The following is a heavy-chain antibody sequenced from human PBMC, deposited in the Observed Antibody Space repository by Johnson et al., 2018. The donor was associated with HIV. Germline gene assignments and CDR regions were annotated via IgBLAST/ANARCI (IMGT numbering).Heavy chain of an antibody. CDR3: AREGDGYNYGAFDI. CDR1: GFTVSSNY. J-gene: IGHJ3*02. Sequence: VQLVESGGGLIQPGGSLRLSCAASGFTVSSNYMSWVRQAPGKGLEWVSVIYSGGSTYYADSVKGRFTISRDNSKNTLYLQMNRQRAEDTAVYYCAREGDGYNYGAFDIWGQGTMVTVSS. CDR2: IYSGGST. V-gene: IGHV3-53*01. D-gene: IGHD5-24*01.